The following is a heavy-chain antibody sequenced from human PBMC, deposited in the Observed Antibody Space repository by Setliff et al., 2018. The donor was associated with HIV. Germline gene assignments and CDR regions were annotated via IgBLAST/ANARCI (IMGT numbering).Heavy chain of an antibody. CDR2: VSAYDGKA. D-gene: IGHD3-22*01. V-gene: IGHV1-18*01. CDR1: GYSFTTYG. J-gene: IGHJ5*02. CDR3: AKCSEMLGTPATTSGYYCGWFDP. Sequence: VSCKASGYSFTTYGISWVRQAPGQGLEWMGWVSAYDGKALYAQKFQGRVTMTTDTSTSTAYMDLRGLRSDDTAVYYCAKCSEMLGTPATTSGYYCGWFDPWGQGTLVTVSS.